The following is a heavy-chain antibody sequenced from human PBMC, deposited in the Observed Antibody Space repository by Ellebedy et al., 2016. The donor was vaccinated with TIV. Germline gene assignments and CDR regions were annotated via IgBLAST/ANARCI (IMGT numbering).Heavy chain of an antibody. CDR1: GFTVSSNY. Sequence: GGSLRLXCAASGFTVSSNYMSWVRQAPGKGLEWVSVIYSGGSTYYADSVKGRFTISRDNSKNTLYLQMNSLRAEDTAVYYCASRLYDMGIKDAFDIWGQGTMVTVSS. D-gene: IGHD3-9*01. CDR2: IYSGGST. CDR3: ASRLYDMGIKDAFDI. V-gene: IGHV3-53*01. J-gene: IGHJ3*02.